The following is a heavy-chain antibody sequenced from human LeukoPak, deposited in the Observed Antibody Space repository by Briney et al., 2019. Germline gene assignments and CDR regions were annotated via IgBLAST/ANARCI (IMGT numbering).Heavy chain of an antibody. J-gene: IGHJ4*02. CDR3: ARDAFGVDKSPF. V-gene: IGHV3-74*01. CDR1: GFTFSNYW. Sequence: GGSLRLSCAASGFTFSNYWMHWVRRAPGKGLVWVSRINSDGSSTSYADSVKGRFTISRDNAKNTLYLQMNSLRAEDTAVYYCARDAFGVDKSPFWGQGTLVTVSS. CDR2: INSDGSST. D-gene: IGHD3-3*01.